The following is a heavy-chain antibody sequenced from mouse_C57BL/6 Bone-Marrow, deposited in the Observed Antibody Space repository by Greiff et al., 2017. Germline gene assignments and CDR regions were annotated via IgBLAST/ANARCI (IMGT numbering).Heavy chain of an antibody. D-gene: IGHD1-1*01. CDR2: ISYDGSN. V-gene: IGHV3-6*01. CDR3: ARYYYGSSYGCYAMDY. CDR1: GYSITSGYY. J-gene: IGHJ4*01. Sequence: VQLKESGPGLVKPSQSLSLTCSVTGYSITSGYYWNWIRQFPGNKLEWMGYISYDGSNNYNPSLKNRISITRDTSKNQFFLKLNSVTTEDTATYYCARYYYGSSYGCYAMDYWGQGTSVTVSS.